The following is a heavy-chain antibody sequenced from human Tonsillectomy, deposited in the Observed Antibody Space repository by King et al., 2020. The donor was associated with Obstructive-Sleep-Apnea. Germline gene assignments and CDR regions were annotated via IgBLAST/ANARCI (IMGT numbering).Heavy chain of an antibody. Sequence: VQLVESGGGLVQPARSLRLSCAASGFTFDDYAMLWVRQAPGKGLEWVSGITCNSGIIAYADSVKGRFTISRDNAKNSLYLQMNSLRAEDTAFYYCAKDIAVAGLVAFDIWGQGTMVTVSS. CDR3: AKDIAVAGLVAFDI. CDR2: ITCNSGII. V-gene: IGHV3-9*01. CDR1: GFTFDDYA. D-gene: IGHD6-19*01. J-gene: IGHJ3*02.